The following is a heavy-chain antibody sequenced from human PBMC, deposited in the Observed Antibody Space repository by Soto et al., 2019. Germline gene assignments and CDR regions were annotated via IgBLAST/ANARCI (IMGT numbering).Heavy chain of an antibody. Sequence: SETLSLTCTVSGGSISSGGYYWSWIRQHPGKGLEWIGYIYYSGSTYYNPSLKSRVTISVDTSKNQFSLKLSSVTAADTAVYYCERSAVVITGTYYFDYWGQGTLVTVYS. J-gene: IGHJ4*02. D-gene: IGHD3-22*01. V-gene: IGHV4-31*03. CDR1: GGSISSGGYY. CDR3: ERSAVVITGTYYFDY. CDR2: IYYSGST.